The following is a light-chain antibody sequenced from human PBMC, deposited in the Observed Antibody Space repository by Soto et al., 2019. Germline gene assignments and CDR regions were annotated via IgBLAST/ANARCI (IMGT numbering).Light chain of an antibody. Sequence: EIVMTQSPATLSVSPGERATLSCRASQSVSSNLAWYQQKPGQPPRLLIYGASTRATGIPARFGGSGSGTEFTLTISSLQSEDFAIYYCQQYNNWPPRYTFGQGTKLEIK. J-gene: IGKJ2*01. CDR3: QQYNNWPPRYT. CDR1: QSVSSN. CDR2: GAS. V-gene: IGKV3-15*01.